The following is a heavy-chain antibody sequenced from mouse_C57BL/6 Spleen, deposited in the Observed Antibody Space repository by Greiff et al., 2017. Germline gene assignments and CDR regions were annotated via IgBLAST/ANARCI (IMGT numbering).Heavy chain of an antibody. V-gene: IGHV1-15*01. J-gene: IGHJ4*01. CDR3: TRVGKLGQYYALDY. Sequence: VQLQQSGAELVRPGASVTLSCKASGYTFTDYDMHWVKQTPVHGLEWIGAIDPDTGGTAYNQKFKGKAILTADKSSSTAYMELRRLKPEDSAVYYYTRVGKLGQYYALDYWGQGTSVTVSS. D-gene: IGHD4-1*01. CDR2: IDPDTGGT. CDR1: GYTFTDYD.